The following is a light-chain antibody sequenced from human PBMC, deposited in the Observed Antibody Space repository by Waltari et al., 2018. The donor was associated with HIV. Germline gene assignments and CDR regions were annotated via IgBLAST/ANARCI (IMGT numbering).Light chain of an antibody. CDR3: CSYTGSYTLV. CDR1: SSDVGGYKY. J-gene: IGLJ3*02. CDR2: DVT. V-gene: IGLV2-11*01. Sequence: SALTQPRSVSRSPGQSVTISCTGTSSDVGGYKYVSWYQQHPGKAPKVIIYDVTKRPSGVPDRFSGSKSGNTASLTISGLQAEDEADYHCCSYTGSYTLVFGGGTKLTVL.